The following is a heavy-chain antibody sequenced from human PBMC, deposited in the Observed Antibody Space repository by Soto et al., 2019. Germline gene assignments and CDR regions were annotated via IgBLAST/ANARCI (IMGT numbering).Heavy chain of an antibody. Sequence: PGGSLRLSCAASGFTFSSYAVSWVRQAPGKGLEWVSAISGSGGSTYYADSVKGRFTISRDNSKNTLFLQMGSLRPEDTAIYYCVKQAHGLDGVAFDYWGQGTQVTVSS. CDR3: VKQAHGLDGVAFDY. J-gene: IGHJ4*02. V-gene: IGHV3-23*01. CDR2: ISGSGGST. CDR1: GFTFSSYA. D-gene: IGHD2-15*01.